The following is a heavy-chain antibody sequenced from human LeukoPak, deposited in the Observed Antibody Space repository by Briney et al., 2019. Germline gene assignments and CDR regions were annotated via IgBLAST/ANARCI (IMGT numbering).Heavy chain of an antibody. V-gene: IGHV4-4*02. CDR1: GGSISSSNW. Sequence: SETLSLTCAVSGGSISSSNWWCWVRQPAGKGLEWIGRISSSGSTNYNPSLKSRVTISVDTSKNQFSLKLSSVTAADTAVYFCARGPYSYDSSGAFDIWGQGTMVTVSS. D-gene: IGHD3-22*01. CDR2: ISSSGST. J-gene: IGHJ3*02. CDR3: ARGPYSYDSSGAFDI.